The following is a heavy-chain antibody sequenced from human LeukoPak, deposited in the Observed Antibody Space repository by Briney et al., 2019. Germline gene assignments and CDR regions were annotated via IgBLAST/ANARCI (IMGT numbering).Heavy chain of an antibody. CDR2: INPSGGST. V-gene: IGHV1-46*01. J-gene: IGHJ6*03. D-gene: IGHD1-26*01. CDR1: GYTFTSYY. CDR3: AGAVGSYYYYMDV. Sequence: ASVKVSCKASGYTFTSYYMHWVRQAPGQGLEWMGIINPSGGSTSYAQKFQGRVTMTRDTSTSAVYMELSSLRSEDTAVYYCAGAVGSYYYYMDVWGKGTTVTVSS.